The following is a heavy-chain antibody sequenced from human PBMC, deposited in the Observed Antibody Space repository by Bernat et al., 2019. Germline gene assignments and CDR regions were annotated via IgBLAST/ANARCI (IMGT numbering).Heavy chain of an antibody. Sequence: EVQLVETGGGLIQPGGSLRLSCAASGLTVSSNDMTWVRQAPGKGLEWVSVIHKGGRTYYADSVKGRFTISRDHSKNTLYVEMNSLRAEDTAVYYCARLYYYQMAVWGQGTTVTVSS. J-gene: IGHJ6*02. CDR1: GLTVSSND. CDR2: IHKGGRT. CDR3: ARLYYYQMAV. V-gene: IGHV3-53*05.